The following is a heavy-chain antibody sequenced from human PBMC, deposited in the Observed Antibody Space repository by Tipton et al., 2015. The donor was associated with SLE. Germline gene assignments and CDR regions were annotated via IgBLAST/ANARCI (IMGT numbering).Heavy chain of an antibody. CDR2: IYSGGRT. CDR3: AREDGAYYKGWHFDL. J-gene: IGHJ2*01. CDR1: GFTFRSYW. V-gene: IGHV3-53*01. D-gene: IGHD1-26*01. Sequence: SLRLSCAASGFTFRSYWMHWVRQAPGKGLEWVSVIYSGGRTYYADSVKGRFTISRDDSRNNLYLQMDSLRAEDTAVYYCAREDGAYYKGWHFDLWGRGTLVTVSS.